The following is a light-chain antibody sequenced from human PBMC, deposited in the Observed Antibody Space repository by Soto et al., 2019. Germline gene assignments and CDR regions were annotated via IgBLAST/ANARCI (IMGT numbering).Light chain of an antibody. CDR2: GAS. J-gene: IGKJ5*01. CDR1: QSVSSSY. V-gene: IGKV3-20*01. CDR3: QQYGSSHL. Sequence: EIVLTRSPGTLSLSPGERATLSFRASQSVSSSYLAWYQQKPGQAPRLLIYGASSRATGIPDRFSGSGSGTDFTLTISRLEPEDFAVYYCQQYGSSHLFGQGTRLEIK.